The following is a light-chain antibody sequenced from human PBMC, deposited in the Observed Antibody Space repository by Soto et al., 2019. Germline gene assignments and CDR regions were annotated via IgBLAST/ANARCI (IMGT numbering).Light chain of an antibody. CDR3: SSYTSSSTLVI. CDR2: GVS. J-gene: IGLJ2*01. Sequence: QSALTQPATVSGSPGQSITISCTGTSSDVGNYNYVSWYQQHPGKAPKVMIYGVSNRPSGVSNRFSGSKSGNTASLTISGLQAEDEADYYCSSYTSSSTLVIFGGGTQLTVL. V-gene: IGLV2-14*01. CDR1: SSDVGNYNY.